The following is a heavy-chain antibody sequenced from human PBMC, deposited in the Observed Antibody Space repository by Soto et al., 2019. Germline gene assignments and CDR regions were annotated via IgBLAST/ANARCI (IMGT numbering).Heavy chain of an antibody. J-gene: IGHJ4*02. CDR3: ARDDLFVDNGLDH. CDR2: INDGSEE. Sequence: QVQLVESGGGVVRPGTSLRLSCAATGFSFSAHGMHWVRQAPGKGLEWLAVINDGSEEGYADSVRGRFTISRDNASNILSLQMDNLRAEYSALYYCARDDLFVDNGLDHWGQGTLVTVSS. D-gene: IGHD1-1*01. V-gene: IGHV3-33*01. CDR1: GFSFSAHG.